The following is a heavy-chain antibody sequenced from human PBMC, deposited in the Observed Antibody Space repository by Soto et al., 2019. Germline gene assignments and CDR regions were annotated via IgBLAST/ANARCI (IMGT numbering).Heavy chain of an antibody. D-gene: IGHD3-10*01. CDR2: IYWHDDK. V-gene: IGHV2-5*01. J-gene: IGHJ6*02. CDR3: AHTVPRPGILYYHYGMDV. Sequence: QITLKESGPTLVKPTQTLTLTCTFSGFSLSTSGVGVGWIRQPPGKALEWLALIYWHDDKRYSPSLKSRLTITKDTSKNQEVLTMTNMDPVDTATYDCAHTVPRPGILYYHYGMDVWGQGTTVTVSS. CDR1: GFSLSTSGVG.